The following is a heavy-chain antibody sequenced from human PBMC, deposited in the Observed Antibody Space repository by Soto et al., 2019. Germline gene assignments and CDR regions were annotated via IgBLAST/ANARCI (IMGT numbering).Heavy chain of an antibody. CDR2: IHDGGST. D-gene: IGHD4-17*01. V-gene: IGHV4-39*07. CDR1: GGSISSSRDY. CDR3: ARDSEYGDYDHAFDY. Sequence: PSETLSLTCTVSGGSISSSRDYWDWIRQPPGKGLEWIGSIHDGGSTYYNPSLKSRVTISVDTSKNQFSLKLSSVTAADTAVYYCARDSEYGDYDHAFDYWGQGTLVTVSS. J-gene: IGHJ4*02.